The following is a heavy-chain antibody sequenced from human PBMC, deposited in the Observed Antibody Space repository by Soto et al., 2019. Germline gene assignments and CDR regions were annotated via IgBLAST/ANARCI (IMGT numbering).Heavy chain of an antibody. CDR3: ARDRDTAMVNSWFDP. V-gene: IGHV4-4*02. D-gene: IGHD5-18*01. CDR1: GGSISSSNW. Sequence: QVQLQESGPGLVKPSGTLSLTCAVSGGSISSSNWWSWVRQPPGKGLEWIGEIYHSGSTNYNPSLKSLVTISVAKSKNQFSLKLSSVTAADTAVYYCARDRDTAMVNSWFDPWGQGTLVTVSS. CDR2: IYHSGST. J-gene: IGHJ5*02.